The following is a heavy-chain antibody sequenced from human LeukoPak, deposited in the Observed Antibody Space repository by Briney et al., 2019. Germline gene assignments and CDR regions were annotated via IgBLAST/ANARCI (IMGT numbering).Heavy chain of an antibody. D-gene: IGHD6-13*01. CDR1: GFTFSSYA. V-gene: IGHV3-30-3*01. CDR3: TTDRPPVRVSMYSSSDSLIDY. Sequence: GGSLRLSCAASGFTFSSYAMHWVRQAPGKGLEWVAVISYDGSNKYYADSVKGRFTISRDNSKNTLYLQMNSLRAEDTAVYYCTTDRPPVRVSMYSSSDSLIDYWGQGTLVTVSS. J-gene: IGHJ4*02. CDR2: ISYDGSNK.